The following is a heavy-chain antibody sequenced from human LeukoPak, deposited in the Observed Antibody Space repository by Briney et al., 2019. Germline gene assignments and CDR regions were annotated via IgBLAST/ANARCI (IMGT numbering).Heavy chain of an antibody. CDR3: AVADGQIVPGTISYYYYGMDV. J-gene: IGHJ6*02. V-gene: IGHV1-2*02. CDR1: GYTFTGYY. Sequence: ASVKVSCKASGYTFTGYYMHWVRQAPGQGLEWMGWINPNSGGTNHAQKFQDRVTMTRDTSISTAYMELSGLRSDDAAVYYCAVADGQIVPGTISYYYYGMDVWGQGTTVTVSS. CDR2: INPNSGGT. D-gene: IGHD2-2*01.